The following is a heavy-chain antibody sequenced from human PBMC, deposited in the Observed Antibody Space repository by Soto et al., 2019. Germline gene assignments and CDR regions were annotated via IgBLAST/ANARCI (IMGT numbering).Heavy chain of an antibody. D-gene: IGHD5-12*01. V-gene: IGHV6-1*01. CDR3: AKGDNLGAKHGYAFXP. CDR1: GDSVSSNTAS. CDR2: TYFRSKWYN. Sequence: SQTLSLTCAISGDSVSSNTASWNWIRQSPSRGLEWLGRTYFRSKWYNDYAVSVKSRIIINPDTSNNQFSLQLNSVTPEDTAVYFCAKGDNLGAKHGYAFXPWSQGIMVTVSS. J-gene: IGHJ5*02.